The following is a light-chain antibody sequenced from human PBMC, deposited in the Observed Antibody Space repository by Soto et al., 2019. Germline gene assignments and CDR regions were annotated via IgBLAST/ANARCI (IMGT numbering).Light chain of an antibody. CDR3: SSYTSSSTLGV. J-gene: IGLJ1*01. CDR2: EVS. V-gene: IGLV2-14*01. CDR1: SSDVGGYTY. Sequence: QSALTQPGSVSGSPGQSITISCTGTSSDVGGYTYVSWYQQHPGKAPKLMIYEVSNRPSGVSNRFSGYKSGNTASLTISGLQAEDEADYYCSSYTSSSTLGVFGTGTKVTVL.